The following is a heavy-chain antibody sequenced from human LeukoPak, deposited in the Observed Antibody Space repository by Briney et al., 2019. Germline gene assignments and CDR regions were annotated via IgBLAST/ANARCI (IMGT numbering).Heavy chain of an antibody. Sequence: GGSQRLSCAASGFTVSSNYMSRVRQAPGKGLEWVSVIYSGGSTYYADSVKGRFTISRDNSKNTLYLQMNSLRAEDTAVYYCARDLFGVVTSDDAFDIWGQGTMVTVSS. D-gene: IGHD3-3*01. CDR1: GFTVSSNY. V-gene: IGHV3-53*01. CDR2: IYSGGST. CDR3: ARDLFGVVTSDDAFDI. J-gene: IGHJ3*02.